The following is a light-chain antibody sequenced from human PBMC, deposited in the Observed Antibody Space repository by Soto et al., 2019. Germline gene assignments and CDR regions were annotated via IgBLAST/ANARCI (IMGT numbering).Light chain of an antibody. V-gene: IGKV3-20*01. J-gene: IGKJ4*01. CDR2: GAS. CDR3: QQGS. Sequence: EIVLTQSPGTLSLSPGARATLSCRASQSVSSSYLAWYQQKPGQAPRLLIYGASSRATGIPARFSGSGSGTDFTLTISRLEPEDFAVYYCQQGSFGGGTKVDIK. CDR1: QSVSSSY.